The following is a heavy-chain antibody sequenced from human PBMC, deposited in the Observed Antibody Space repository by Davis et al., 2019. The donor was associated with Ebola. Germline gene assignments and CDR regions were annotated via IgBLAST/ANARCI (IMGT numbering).Heavy chain of an antibody. V-gene: IGHV4-59*01. CDR1: GASISSYY. CDR2: IYYSGST. D-gene: IGHD3-22*01. J-gene: IGHJ4*02. CDR3: ARGHSSGYYQDYFDY. Sequence: SETLSLTCSVSGASISSYYWSWIRQPPGKGLEWIGYIYYSGSTNYNPSLKSRVTISVDTSKNQFSLKLSSVTAADTAVYYCARGHSSGYYQDYFDYWGQGTLVTVSS.